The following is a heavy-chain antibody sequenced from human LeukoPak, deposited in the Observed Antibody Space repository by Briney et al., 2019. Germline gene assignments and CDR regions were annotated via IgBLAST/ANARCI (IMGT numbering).Heavy chain of an antibody. V-gene: IGHV3-48*01. CDR3: ARGGYYYDSSGYYRTPIDY. D-gene: IGHD3-22*01. Sequence: GGSLRLSCAASGFTFSSYSMNWVRQAPGKGLEWVSYISSSSSTIYYADSVKGRFTISRDNAKNSLYLQMNSLRAEDTAVYYCARGGYYYDSSGYYRTPIDYWGQGTLVTVSS. CDR1: GFTFSSYS. CDR2: ISSSSSTI. J-gene: IGHJ4*02.